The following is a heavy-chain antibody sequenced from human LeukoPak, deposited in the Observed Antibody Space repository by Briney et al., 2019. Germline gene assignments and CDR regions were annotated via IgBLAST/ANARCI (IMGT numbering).Heavy chain of an antibody. J-gene: IGHJ4*02. V-gene: IGHV4-34*01. CDR2: INHSGST. D-gene: IGHD3-10*01. CDR1: GGSFSGYY. CDR3: ARLPYYYGSGSYYPR. Sequence: SETLSLTCAVYGGSFSGYYWSWIRQPPGKGLEWIGEINHSGSTNYNPSLKSRVTISVDTSKNQFSLKLSSVTAADTAVYYCARLPYYYGSGSYYPRWGQGTLVTVSS.